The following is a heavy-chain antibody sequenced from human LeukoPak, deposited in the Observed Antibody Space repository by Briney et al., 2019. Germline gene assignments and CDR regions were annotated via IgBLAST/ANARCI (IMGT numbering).Heavy chain of an antibody. V-gene: IGHV3-23*01. CDR1: GFRFSSYA. Sequence: GGSLRLSCAASGFRFSSYAMSWVRQAPGKGLEWVSVIRGSGAATYYADSVKGRFTISRDTSKNTLYLQMSSLRAGDTAVYFCAKDGGDGSDWYLDYWGQGTLVTVSS. J-gene: IGHJ4*02. D-gene: IGHD6-19*01. CDR2: IRGSGAAT. CDR3: AKDGGDGSDWYLDY.